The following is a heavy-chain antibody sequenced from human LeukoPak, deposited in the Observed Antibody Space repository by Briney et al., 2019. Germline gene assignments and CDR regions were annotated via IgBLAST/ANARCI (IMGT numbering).Heavy chain of an antibody. CDR1: GFTFSSYG. Sequence: GRSLRLSCAASGFTFSSYGMHWVRQAPGKGLEWVAVIWYDGSNKYYADSVKGRFTISRDNSKNTLYLQMNSLRAEDTAVYYCARAGVRGNYTTWAFDIWGQGTMVTVSS. CDR2: IWYDGSNK. V-gene: IGHV3-33*01. D-gene: IGHD1-26*01. CDR3: ARAGVRGNYTTWAFDI. J-gene: IGHJ3*02.